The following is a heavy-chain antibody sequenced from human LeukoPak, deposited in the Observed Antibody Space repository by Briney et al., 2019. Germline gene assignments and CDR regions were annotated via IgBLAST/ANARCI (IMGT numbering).Heavy chain of an antibody. D-gene: IGHD3-9*01. J-gene: IGHJ5*02. CDR1: GYTLADYY. Sequence: GSALKVSNKTSGYTLADYYIYWVRQAPGLKLEWMGWIYPKSGGTNSAQKFQGRVTMTRDTSISTAYMELSRLRFDDTAVYYCARVSTSGYRDWLDPWGQGTLVTVSS. CDR2: IYPKSGGT. V-gene: IGHV1-2*02. CDR3: ARVSTSGYRDWLDP.